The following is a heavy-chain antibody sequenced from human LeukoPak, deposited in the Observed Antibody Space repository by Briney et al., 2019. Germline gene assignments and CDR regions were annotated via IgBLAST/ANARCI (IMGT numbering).Heavy chain of an antibody. J-gene: IGHJ5*02. V-gene: IGHV3-33*01. Sequence: GGSLRPSCAASGFTFSSYGMHWVRQAPGKGLEWVAVIWYDGSNKYYADSVKGRFTISRDNSKNTLYLQMNSLRAEDTAVYYCARDGTGYDFWSGYYTGNWFDPWGQGTLVTVSS. CDR1: GFTFSSYG. CDR3: ARDGTGYDFWSGYYTGNWFDP. CDR2: IWYDGSNK. D-gene: IGHD3-3*01.